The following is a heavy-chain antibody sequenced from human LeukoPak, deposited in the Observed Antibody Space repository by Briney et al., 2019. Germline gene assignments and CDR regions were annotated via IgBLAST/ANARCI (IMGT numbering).Heavy chain of an antibody. CDR3: ARVGPDYDILTGYYGMYYFDY. V-gene: IGHV3-7*01. CDR1: GFTFSSYW. Sequence: GGSLRLSCAGSGFTFSSYWMSWVRQAPGKGLEWVANIKQDGSEKYYVDSVKGRFTISRDNAKNSLYLQMNSLRAEDTAVYYCARVGPDYDILTGYYGMYYFDYWGQGTLVTVSS. CDR2: IKQDGSEK. J-gene: IGHJ4*02. D-gene: IGHD3-9*01.